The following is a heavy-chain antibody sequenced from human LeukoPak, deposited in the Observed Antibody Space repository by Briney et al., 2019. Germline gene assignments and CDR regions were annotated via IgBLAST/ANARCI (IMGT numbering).Heavy chain of an antibody. V-gene: IGHV3-48*03. CDR1: GFTFSSYE. CDR3: ARVPIFGVVIEYNWFDP. CDR2: ISSSGSTI. D-gene: IGHD3-3*01. J-gene: IGHJ5*02. Sequence: GGSLRLSCAASGFTFSSYEMNWVRQAPGKGLEWVSYISSSGSTIYYADSVKGRFTISRDNAKNSLYLQMNSLRAEDTAVYYCARVPIFGVVIEYNWFDPWGQGTLVIVSS.